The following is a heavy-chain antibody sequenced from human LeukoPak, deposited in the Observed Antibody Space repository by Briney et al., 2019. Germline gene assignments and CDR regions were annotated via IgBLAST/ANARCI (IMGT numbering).Heavy chain of an antibody. CDR3: AREDNWNGYDY. D-gene: IGHD1-20*01. Sequence: ASVTVSCKASGYTFSSYGISWVRQAPGQGLEWMGWMNPNSGNTGYAQKFQGRVTITRNTSISTAYMELSSLRSEDTAVYYCAREDNWNGYDYWGQGTLVTVSS. CDR1: GYTFSSYG. CDR2: MNPNSGNT. J-gene: IGHJ4*02. V-gene: IGHV1-8*03.